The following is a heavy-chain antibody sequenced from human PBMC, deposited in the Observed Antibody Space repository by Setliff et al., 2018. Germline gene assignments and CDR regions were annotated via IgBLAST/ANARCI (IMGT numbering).Heavy chain of an antibody. CDR3: ARDWSKEVSDY. Sequence: ASVKVSCKASGYTFTGYYMHWVRQAPGQGLEWMGGIIPIFGTANYAQKLQGRVTMTTDTSTSTAYMELRSLRSDDTAVYYCARDWSKEVSDYWGQGTLVTVSS. CDR1: GYTFTGYY. J-gene: IGHJ4*02. CDR2: IIPIFGTA. V-gene: IGHV1-18*04.